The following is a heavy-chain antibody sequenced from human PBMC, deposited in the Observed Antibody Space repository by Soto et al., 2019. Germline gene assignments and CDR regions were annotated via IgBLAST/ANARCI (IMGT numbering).Heavy chain of an antibody. Sequence: QVQLRESGPGLVKPSQTLSLTCTVSGGSINSGGYYWNWIRQHPWKGLECSGYMYYIWCTYYNTFLRSRVIISADTSENHFSLKLSSVTAADTAVYFCARGDLQSGYSSSWVFDYWGHGPLVNVSS. CDR1: GGSINSGGYY. V-gene: IGHV4-31*03. J-gene: IGHJ4*01. CDR3: ARGDLQSGYSSSWVFDY. D-gene: IGHD6-13*01. CDR2: MYYIWCT.